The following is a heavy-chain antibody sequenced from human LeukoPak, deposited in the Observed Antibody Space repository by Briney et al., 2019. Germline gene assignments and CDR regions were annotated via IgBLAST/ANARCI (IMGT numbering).Heavy chain of an antibody. CDR1: GGSISSYY. CDR3: ARSTYYYGSGSYYRRFDY. Sequence: PSETLSLTCTVSGGSISSYYWSWIRQPPGKGLEWIGYIYYSGSTNYNPSLKSRVTISVDTSKNQFSLKLSSVPAADTAVYYWARSTYYYGSGSYYRRFDYWGQGTLATVSS. D-gene: IGHD3-10*01. CDR2: IYYSGST. J-gene: IGHJ4*02. V-gene: IGHV4-59*01.